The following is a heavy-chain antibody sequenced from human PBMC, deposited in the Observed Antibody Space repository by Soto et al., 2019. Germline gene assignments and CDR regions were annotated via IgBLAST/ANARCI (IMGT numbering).Heavy chain of an antibody. D-gene: IGHD3-22*01. CDR2: IYYSGST. V-gene: IGHV4-31*03. CDR1: GGSISSGGYY. Sequence: QVQLQESGPGLVKPSQTLSLTCTVSGGSISSGGYYWSWIRQHPGKGLEWIGYIYYSGSTYYNPSLKSRVTISVDTSKNQFSLKLSSVTAADTAVYYCARDGDYYDSRYYGMDVWGQGTTVTVSS. CDR3: ARDGDYYDSRYYGMDV. J-gene: IGHJ6*02.